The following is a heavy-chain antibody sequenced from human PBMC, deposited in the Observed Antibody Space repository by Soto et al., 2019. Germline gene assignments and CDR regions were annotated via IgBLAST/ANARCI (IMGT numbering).Heavy chain of an antibody. CDR3: ARDDSRAYYYGAFDI. Sequence: EVQLLESGGGLAQPGGSLRLSCVASGFTFSSYAMTWVRQAPGQGLEWVSVSSGSGGSTYYADSVKGRFTISRDNSRTPLCLQMNSLRAEDTAVYYCARDDSRAYYYGAFDIWGQGTMVTVSS. CDR1: GFTFSSYA. D-gene: IGHD3-22*01. CDR2: SSGSGGST. J-gene: IGHJ3*02. V-gene: IGHV3-23*01.